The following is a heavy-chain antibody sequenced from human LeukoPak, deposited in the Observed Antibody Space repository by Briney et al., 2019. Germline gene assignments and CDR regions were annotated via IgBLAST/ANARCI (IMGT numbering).Heavy chain of an antibody. D-gene: IGHD3-22*01. CDR2: IYYSGST. CDR3: ARHHKYHYDSSGHSPFDY. V-gene: IGHV4-59*08. J-gene: IGHJ4*02. CDR1: GGSISSYY. Sequence: SETLSLTCTVSGGSISSYYWSWIRQPPGKGLEWIGYIYYSGSTNYKPSLKSRVTISVDTSKNQFSLKLSSVTAADTAVYYCARHHKYHYDSSGHSPFDYWAREPWSPSPQ.